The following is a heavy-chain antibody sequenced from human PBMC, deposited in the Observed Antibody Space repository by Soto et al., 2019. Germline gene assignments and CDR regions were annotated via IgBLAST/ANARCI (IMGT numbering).Heavy chain of an antibody. CDR2: IVVCSGNT. J-gene: IGHJ5*02. V-gene: IGHV1-58*01. CDR1: GFTFTSSA. D-gene: IGHD5-18*01. CDR3: ARVMRSLLSITALDT. Sequence: SVKVSCKASGFTFTSSAVQWVRQARGQRLEWIGWIVVCSGNTNYAQKFQGRVTMTRDTSTSTVYMALSSLRSDDTAIYFCARVMRSLLSITALDTWGQGTLVTVSS.